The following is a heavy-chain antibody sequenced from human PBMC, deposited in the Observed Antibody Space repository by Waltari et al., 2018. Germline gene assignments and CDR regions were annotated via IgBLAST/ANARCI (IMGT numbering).Heavy chain of an antibody. CDR2: INPKSGAS. Sequence: QVQLVQSGAELKKPGASMKVSCKASGYIFTGFYMHWARQAPGQGLDWIGRINPKSGASNSTQKYQGRVTMTRDTSISTAYMELTILRSDDTAVYYCAREGPEGLDFGGQGTLVTVSS. J-gene: IGHJ4*02. CDR1: GYIFTGFY. V-gene: IGHV1-2*06. CDR3: AREGPEGLDF.